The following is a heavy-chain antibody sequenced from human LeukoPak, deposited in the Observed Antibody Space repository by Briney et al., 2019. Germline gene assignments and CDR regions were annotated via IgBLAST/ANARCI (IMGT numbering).Heavy chain of an antibody. D-gene: IGHD3-9*01. V-gene: IGHV3-33*06. J-gene: IGHJ4*02. CDR1: GFTFNTYG. CDR3: AKWGPYDILTGRIN. CDR2: IWYDGSNE. Sequence: GGSLRLSCAASGFTFNTYGMHWVRQAPGKGLEWVAIIWYDGSNENYADSVKGRFTISRDNSKNTLYLQMNSLRAEDTAVYYCAKWGPYDILTGRINWGQGTLVTVSS.